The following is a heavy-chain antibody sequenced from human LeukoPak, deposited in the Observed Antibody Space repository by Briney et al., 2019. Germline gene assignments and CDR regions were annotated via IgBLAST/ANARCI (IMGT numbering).Heavy chain of an antibody. CDR2: IYYSGST. CDR1: GGSISSYY. CDR3: ARSGYSSGMARLDY. J-gene: IGHJ4*02. V-gene: IGHV4-59*01. D-gene: IGHD6-19*01. Sequence: SETLSLTCTVSGGSISSYYWSWIRQPPGKELELHGYIYYSGSTNYNPSLKSRVTMSVDTSKNQFSLKLSSVTAADTAVYYCARSGYSSGMARLDYWGQGTLVTVSS.